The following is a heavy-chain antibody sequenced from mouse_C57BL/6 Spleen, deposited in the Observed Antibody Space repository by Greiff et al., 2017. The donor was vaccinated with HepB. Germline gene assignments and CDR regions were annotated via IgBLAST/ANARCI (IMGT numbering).Heavy chain of an antibody. V-gene: IGHV1-12*01. CDR1: GYTFTSYN. CDR2: IYPGNGDT. D-gene: IGHD2-1*01. Sequence: QSGAELVRPGASVKMSCKASGYTFTSYNMHWVKQTPRQGLEWIGAIYPGNGDTSYNQKFKGKATLTVDKSSSTAYMQLSSLTSEDSAVYFCARLRAYGNYEYFDVWGTGTTVTVSS. CDR3: ARLRAYGNYEYFDV. J-gene: IGHJ1*03.